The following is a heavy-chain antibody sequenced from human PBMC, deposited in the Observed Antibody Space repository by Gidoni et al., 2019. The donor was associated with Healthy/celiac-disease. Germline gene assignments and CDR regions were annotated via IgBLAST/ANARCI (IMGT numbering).Heavy chain of an antibody. CDR1: GFTFSSYS. CDR3: ARDSREFDAFDI. J-gene: IGHJ3*02. D-gene: IGHD3-10*01. CDR2: ISSSSSYI. V-gene: IGHV3-21*01. Sequence: EVQLVESGGGLVKPGGSLSLSCAASGFTFSSYSMNWVRQAPGKGLEWVSSISSSSSYIYYADSVKGRFTISRDNAKNSLYLQMNSLRAEDTAVYYCARDSREFDAFDIWGQGTMVTVSS.